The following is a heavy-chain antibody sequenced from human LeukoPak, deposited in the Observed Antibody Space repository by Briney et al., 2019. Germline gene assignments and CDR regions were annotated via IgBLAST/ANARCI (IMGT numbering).Heavy chain of an antibody. CDR3: ARVHSTYYDFWSGYYFDY. Sequence: PGGPLRLSCAASGFTFSSYSMNWVRQAPGKGLEWVSSISSSSSYIYYADSVKGRFTISRDNAKNTLYLQMNSPRAEDTAVYYCARVHSTYYDFWSGYYFDYWGQGTLVTVSS. CDR1: GFTFSSYS. CDR2: ISSSSSYI. D-gene: IGHD3-3*01. V-gene: IGHV3-21*01. J-gene: IGHJ4*02.